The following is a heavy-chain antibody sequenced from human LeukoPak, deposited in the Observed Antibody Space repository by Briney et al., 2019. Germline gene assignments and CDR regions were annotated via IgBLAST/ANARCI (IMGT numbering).Heavy chain of an antibody. J-gene: IGHJ4*02. CDR1: GFTFSSYA. CDR3: ARGGYFDY. V-gene: IGHV3-30-3*01. CDR2: ISYDGSNK. D-gene: IGHD3-16*01. Sequence: GGSLRLSCAASGFTFSSYAMHWVRQAPGKGLEWVAVISYDGSNKYYADSVKGRFTISRDDSKNTLYLQMNSLRAEDTAVYYCARGGYFDYWGQGTLVTVSS.